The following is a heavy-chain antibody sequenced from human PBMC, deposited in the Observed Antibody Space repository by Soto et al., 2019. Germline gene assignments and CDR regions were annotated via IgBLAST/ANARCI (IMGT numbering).Heavy chain of an antibody. Sequence: SVKVSCKASGGTFSSYAISWVRQAPGQGLEWMGGIIPIFGTANYAQKFQGRVTITADESTSTAYMELSSLRSEDTAVYYCARDHGYCSSTSCYPQQDAFDIWGQGTMVTVSS. V-gene: IGHV1-69*13. D-gene: IGHD2-2*03. CDR3: ARDHGYCSSTSCYPQQDAFDI. J-gene: IGHJ3*02. CDR1: GGTFSSYA. CDR2: IIPIFGTA.